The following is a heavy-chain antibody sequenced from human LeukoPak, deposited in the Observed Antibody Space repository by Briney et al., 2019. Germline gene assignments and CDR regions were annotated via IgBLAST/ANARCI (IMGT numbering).Heavy chain of an antibody. Sequence: TGGSLRLSCAASGFTSSSYAMSWVRQAPGKGLEWVAVISYDGSNKYYADSVKGRFTISRDNSKNTLYLQMNSLRAEDTAVYYCARVCISSSWSQPYDYWGQGTLVTVSS. V-gene: IGHV3-30-3*01. D-gene: IGHD6-13*01. J-gene: IGHJ4*02. CDR2: ISYDGSNK. CDR1: GFTSSSYA. CDR3: ARVCISSSWSQPYDY.